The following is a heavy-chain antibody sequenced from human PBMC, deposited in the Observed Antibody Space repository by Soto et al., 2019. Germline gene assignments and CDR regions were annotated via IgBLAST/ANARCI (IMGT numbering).Heavy chain of an antibody. CDR1: GFTFGDYS. CDR3: AITPYPWDVDFDY. V-gene: IGHV3-49*03. Sequence: GGSLRLSCTASGFTFGDYSMSWFRQAPGKGLEWVSFIRSKAYGGTTEYAASVKDRFTFSRDDSKSIAYLQMNSLKTEDTAVYYCAITPYPWDVDFDYWGQGTLVTVSS. J-gene: IGHJ4*02. CDR2: IRSKAYGGTT. D-gene: IGHD1-26*01.